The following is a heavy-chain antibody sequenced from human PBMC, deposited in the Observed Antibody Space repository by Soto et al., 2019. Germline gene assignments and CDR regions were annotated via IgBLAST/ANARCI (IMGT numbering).Heavy chain of an antibody. J-gene: IGHJ5*02. D-gene: IGHD3-3*01. CDR1: GYTFTAYG. V-gene: IGHV1-3*04. CDR3: ASRGYDFWSGLDP. CDR2: INTGNGHT. Sequence: VKVCCKASGYTFTAYGIHWVRQSPGQRLEWMGCINTGNGHTKYSQKFQGRVTITRDTSARTAYMELNSLRSEDTAVYYCASRGYDFWSGLDPWGQGPLVSVPQ.